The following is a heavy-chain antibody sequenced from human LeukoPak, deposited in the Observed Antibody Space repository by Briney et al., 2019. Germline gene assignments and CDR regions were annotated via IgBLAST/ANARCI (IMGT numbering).Heavy chain of an antibody. CDR2: TYYRSKWYN. D-gene: IGHD6-13*01. V-gene: IGHV6-1*01. CDR1: GDSVSSNSAT. J-gene: IGHJ4*02. Sequence: SQTLSLTCGVSGDSVSSNSATWTWIRQSPSRGLEWLGGTYYRSKWYNEYALSVKSRIIINPDTSRNQFSLQLNSVTPEDTAVYYCARGSSSSSWFFDYWGQGTLVTVSS. CDR3: ARGSSSSSWFFDY.